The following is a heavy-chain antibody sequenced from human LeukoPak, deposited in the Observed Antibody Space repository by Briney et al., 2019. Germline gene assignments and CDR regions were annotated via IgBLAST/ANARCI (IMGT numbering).Heavy chain of an antibody. CDR3: SRVPSSAYSQSDS. J-gene: IGHJ4*02. D-gene: IGHD6-25*01. Sequence: GGSLRLSCVASGFTFSGYNMNWVRQAPGKGLEWISYIDSRSATIYYADSVKGRFTVSRDNAQNSLYLQMNSLRAEDTALYYCSRVPSSAYSQSDSWAQGTLVTVSS. CDR1: GFTFSGYN. V-gene: IGHV3-48*01. CDR2: IDSRSATI.